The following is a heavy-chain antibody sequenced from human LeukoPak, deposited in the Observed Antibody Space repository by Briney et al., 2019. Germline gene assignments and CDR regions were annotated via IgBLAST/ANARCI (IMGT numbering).Heavy chain of an antibody. J-gene: IGHJ4*02. CDR3: ARELRGDGQQLVLALDY. CDR1: GCTFSSYA. Sequence: GGSLRLSCAASGCTFSSYAMHWVRQAPGKGLKWVAIISYDGSNKYYADSVKGRFTISRDNSKNTLYLQMNSLRAEDTAVYYCARELRGDGQQLVLALDYWGQGTLVTVSS. V-gene: IGHV3-30-3*01. CDR2: ISYDGSNK. D-gene: IGHD6-13*01.